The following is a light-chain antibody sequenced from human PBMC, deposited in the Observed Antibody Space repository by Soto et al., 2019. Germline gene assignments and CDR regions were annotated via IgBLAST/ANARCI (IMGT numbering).Light chain of an antibody. V-gene: IGLV2-14*01. CDR2: EVN. J-gene: IGLJ1*01. CDR1: SSDIGAYDY. Sequence: QSPLTQPASLSGAPGQSITISCTGTSSDIGAYDYVSWFQQHPGKAPKLMISEVNNRPSGVSNRFSGSKSGNTAYLTISGLQVEDEAEYFCFSSTTTSTNVFGTGTKVTVL. CDR3: FSSTTTSTNV.